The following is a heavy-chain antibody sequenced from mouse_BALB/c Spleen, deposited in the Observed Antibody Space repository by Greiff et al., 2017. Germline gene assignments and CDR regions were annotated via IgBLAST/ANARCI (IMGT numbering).Heavy chain of an antibody. V-gene: IGHV8-8*01. CDR2: IWWDDDK. Sequence: QVTLKESGPGILQPSQTLSLTCSFSGFSLSTSGMGVGWIRQPSGKGLEWLAHIWWDDDKRYNPALKSRLTISKDTSSDQVFLKIASVDTADTATYYCARDGSSYGNAMDYWGQGTSVTVSS. D-gene: IGHD1-1*01. CDR3: ARDGSSYGNAMDY. J-gene: IGHJ4*01. CDR1: GFSLSTSGMG.